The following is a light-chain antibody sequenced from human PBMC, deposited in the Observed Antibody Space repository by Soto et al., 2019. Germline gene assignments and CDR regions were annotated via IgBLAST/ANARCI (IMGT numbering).Light chain of an antibody. V-gene: IGLV2-11*01. CDR3: CSQADKNPHV. CDR1: SSDVGRYNI. Sequence: QSALTQPRSVSGSPGQSVTISCTGTSSDVGRYNIVSWYQQHPGKVPKLIIYEVSKRSSGVPDRFSGSKSGNTASLIISRLQVEHEADYYGCSQADKNPHVVGSGTKVTVL. J-gene: IGLJ1*01. CDR2: EVS.